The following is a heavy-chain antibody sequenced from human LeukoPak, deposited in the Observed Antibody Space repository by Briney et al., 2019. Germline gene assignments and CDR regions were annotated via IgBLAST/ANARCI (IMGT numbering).Heavy chain of an antibody. CDR2: IYYSGST. D-gene: IGHD1-26*01. J-gene: IGHJ4*02. CDR3: ARVRFDEWELLEFDY. V-gene: IGHV4-39*01. Sequence: PSETLSLTCAVSGGSISSNSYYWGWIRQPPGKGLEWIGSIYYSGSTYYNPSLKSRVTISVDTSKNQFSLKLSSVTAADTAVYYCARVRFDEWELLEFDYWGQGTLVTVSS. CDR1: GGSISSNSYY.